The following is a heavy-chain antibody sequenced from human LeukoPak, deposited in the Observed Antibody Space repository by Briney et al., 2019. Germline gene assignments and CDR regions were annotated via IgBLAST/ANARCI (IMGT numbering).Heavy chain of an antibody. Sequence: ASVTVSCKASGYTFTSYGISWVRQAPGQGLEWMGWISAYNGNTNYAQKLQGRVTMTTDTSTSTAYMELRSLRSDDTAVYYCARDRYYDSSGYYYYYGMDVWGQGTTVTVSS. D-gene: IGHD3-22*01. CDR2: ISAYNGNT. J-gene: IGHJ6*02. V-gene: IGHV1-18*01. CDR1: GYTFTSYG. CDR3: ARDRYYDSSGYYYYYGMDV.